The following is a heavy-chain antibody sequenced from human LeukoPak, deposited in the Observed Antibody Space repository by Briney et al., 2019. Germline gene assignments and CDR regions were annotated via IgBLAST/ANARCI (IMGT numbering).Heavy chain of an antibody. V-gene: IGHV4-34*01. CDR1: GGSFSAYY. CDR3: ARLRPQQLVLSAKEVNWFDP. Sequence: SETLSLTCAVSGGSFSAYYLNWIRQPPGKGLEWIGEINHSGSTNYNPSLKSRVTISVDTSKNQFSLKLSSVTAADTAVYYCARLRPQQLVLSAKEVNWFDPWGQGTLVTVSS. D-gene: IGHD6-13*01. J-gene: IGHJ5*02. CDR2: INHSGST.